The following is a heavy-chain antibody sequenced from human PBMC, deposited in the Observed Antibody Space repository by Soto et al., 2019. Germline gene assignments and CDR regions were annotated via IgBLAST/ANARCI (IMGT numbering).Heavy chain of an antibody. CDR1: GFTFSSYE. CDR3: ARGYCTSSACHWNFDY. CDR2: ITSTGSTR. Sequence: LRLSCAASGFTFSSYEMNWVRQAPGKGLEWVSDITSTGSTRYYADSVKGRFTISRDNAKNSLYLQMNSLRAEDTAVYYCARGYCTSSACHWNFDYWGQGTLVTVSS. D-gene: IGHD2-8*02. V-gene: IGHV3-48*03. J-gene: IGHJ4*02.